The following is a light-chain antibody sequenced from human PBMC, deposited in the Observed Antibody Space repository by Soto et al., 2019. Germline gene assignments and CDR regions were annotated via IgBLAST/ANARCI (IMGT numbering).Light chain of an antibody. V-gene: IGKV3-20*01. CDR3: QQYGRSPST. Sequence: EIVVTQSPGTLSLSPGERATLSCRASQSVSSSYLAWYQQKPGQAPRLLIYGASSRATGIPDRFSGSGSGTDFTLTISRLEPEDFAVYYCQQYGRSPSTFGGGTKVDIK. CDR1: QSVSSSY. CDR2: GAS. J-gene: IGKJ4*01.